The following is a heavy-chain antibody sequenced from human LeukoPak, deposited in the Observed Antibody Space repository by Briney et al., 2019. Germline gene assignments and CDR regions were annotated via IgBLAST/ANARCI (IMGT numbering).Heavy chain of an antibody. CDR2: IIPILGIP. CDR3: ATEAIVVVTARDYWYFDL. CDR1: GGTFSSYA. D-gene: IGHD2-21*02. V-gene: IGHV1-69*04. Sequence: SVKVSCKASGGTFSSYAISWVRQAPGQGLEWMGRIIPILGIPNYAQKFQGRVTITADKPTTTAYMELSSLRPEDTAVYYCATEAIVVVTARDYWYFDLWGRGTLVTVSS. J-gene: IGHJ2*01.